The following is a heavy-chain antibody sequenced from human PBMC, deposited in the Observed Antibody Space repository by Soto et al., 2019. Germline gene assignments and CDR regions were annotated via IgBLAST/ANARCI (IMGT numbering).Heavy chain of an antibody. CDR2: INHSGST. Sequence: QVQLQQWGAGLLKPSETLSVTCAVYSGSFSDYYWSWIRQPPGKGLEWIGEINHSGSTNYNSSLKSRVTLSVETSKNQCSLKLSSVTAADTAVYYCASSAYSSGWYTGWGQGTLVTVSS. CDR1: SGSFSDYY. D-gene: IGHD6-19*01. V-gene: IGHV4-34*01. CDR3: ASSAYSSGWYTG. J-gene: IGHJ4*02.